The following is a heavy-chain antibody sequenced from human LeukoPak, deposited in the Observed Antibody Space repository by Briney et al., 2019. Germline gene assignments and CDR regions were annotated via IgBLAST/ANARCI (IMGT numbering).Heavy chain of an antibody. CDR1: GFTVSSNY. V-gene: IGHV3-66*01. J-gene: IGHJ4*02. CDR3: AREGMGYFDY. CDR2: IYSGGRT. Sequence: GGSLRLSCAASGFTVSSNYMSWVRQAPGKGLEWVSIIYSGGRTYNADSVKGRFTLFRDDSKNTLYLQMNSLRDEDTAVYYCAREGMGYFDYWGQGALVTVSS.